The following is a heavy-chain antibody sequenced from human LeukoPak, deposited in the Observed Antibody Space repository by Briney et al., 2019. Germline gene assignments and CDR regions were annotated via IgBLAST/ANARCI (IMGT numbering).Heavy chain of an antibody. V-gene: IGHV1-3*01. Sequence: ASVKVSCKASGYTFTSYAMHWVRQAPGQRLEWMGWINAGNGNTKYSQKFQGRVTITRDTSASTAYMELSSLRSEDTAVYYCATAYTVAGSLNSANYYGMDVWGQGTTVTVSS. D-gene: IGHD6-19*01. CDR2: INAGNGNT. J-gene: IGHJ6*02. CDR1: GYTFTSYA. CDR3: ATAYTVAGSLNSANYYGMDV.